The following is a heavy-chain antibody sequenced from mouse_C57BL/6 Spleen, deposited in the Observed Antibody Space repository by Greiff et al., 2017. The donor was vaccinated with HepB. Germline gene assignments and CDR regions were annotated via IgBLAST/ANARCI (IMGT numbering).Heavy chain of an antibody. J-gene: IGHJ4*01. CDR2: IDPSDSYT. D-gene: IGHD1-1*01. V-gene: IGHV1-69*01. CDR1: GYTFTSYW. Sequence: QVQLQQPGAELVMPGASVKLSCKASGYTFTSYWMHWVKQRPGQGLEWIGEIDPSDSYTNYNQKFKGKSTLTVDKSSSTAYMQLSSLTSEVSAVYYCARSSYLYAMDYWGQGTSVTVSS. CDR3: ARSSYLYAMDY.